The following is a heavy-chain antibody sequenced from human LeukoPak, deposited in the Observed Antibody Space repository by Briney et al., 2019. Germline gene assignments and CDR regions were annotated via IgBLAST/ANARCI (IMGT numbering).Heavy chain of an antibody. V-gene: IGHV1-69*04. CDR3: ASYGSGSYYNILDY. CDR1: GGTFSSYA. Sequence: SVKVSCKASGGTFSSYAISWVRQAPGQGLEWMGRIIPILGIANYAQKFQGRVTITADKSTSTAYMELSSLRSEDTAVYYCASYGSGSYYNILDYWGQGTLVTVSS. CDR2: IIPILGIA. J-gene: IGHJ4*02. D-gene: IGHD3-10*01.